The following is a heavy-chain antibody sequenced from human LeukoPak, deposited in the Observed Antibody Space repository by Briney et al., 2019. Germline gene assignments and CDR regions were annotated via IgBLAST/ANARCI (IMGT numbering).Heavy chain of an antibody. V-gene: IGHV3-74*01. CDR2: INSDGSST. Sequence: PGGSLRLSCAASGFTFSSYWMHWVRQATGKGLVWVSRINSDGSSTSYADSVKDRFTISRDSSKNTLFLHMNTLRAEDTAIYYCAKDRTVGASYWYFDLWGRGTLVTVS. D-gene: IGHD1-26*01. CDR1: GFTFSSYW. J-gene: IGHJ2*01. CDR3: AKDRTVGASYWYFDL.